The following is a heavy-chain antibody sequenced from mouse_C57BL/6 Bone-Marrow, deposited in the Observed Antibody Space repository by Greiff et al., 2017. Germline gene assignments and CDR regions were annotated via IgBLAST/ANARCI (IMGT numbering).Heavy chain of an antibody. V-gene: IGHV1-64*01. CDR2: IHPNSGST. CDR1: GYTFTSYW. D-gene: IGHD2-3*01. Sequence: VQLQQPGAELVKPGASVKLSCKASGYTFTSYWMHWVKQRPGQGLEWIGMIHPNSGSTNYNEKFKSKATLTVDKSSSTAYMQLSSLTSEDSAVYYCARGGDGYYVGWYFDVWGTGTTVTVSS. J-gene: IGHJ1*03. CDR3: ARGGDGYYVGWYFDV.